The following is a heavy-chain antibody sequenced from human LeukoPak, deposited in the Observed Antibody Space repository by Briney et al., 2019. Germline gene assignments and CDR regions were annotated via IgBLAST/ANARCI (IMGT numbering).Heavy chain of an antibody. D-gene: IGHD6-13*01. V-gene: IGHV1-18*01. CDR3: ASHKAVERPGIAAAGKRPLDY. CDR1: GYNFTSYT. CDR2: ISAYNGNT. J-gene: IGHJ4*02. Sequence: GASVKVSCKASGYNFTSYTISWVRQAPGQGLEWMGWISAYNGNTNYGQKLQGRVTMTTDTSTSTAYMELRSLRPDDTAVYYCASHKAVERPGIAAAGKRPLDYWGQGTLSPSPQ.